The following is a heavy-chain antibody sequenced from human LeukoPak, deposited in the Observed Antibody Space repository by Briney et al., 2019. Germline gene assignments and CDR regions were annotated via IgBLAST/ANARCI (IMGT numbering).Heavy chain of an antibody. CDR2: ISHSGST. CDR1: GGSISRRNW. Sequence: AGTLSLTCAGSGGSISRRNWGTWVRQPPGKGLEGIGEISHSGSTNYNPSLKSRVAISVDKSKNQFSLKLSSVTAADTAVYYCARNGGNSAFDYWGQGNLVTVSS. D-gene: IGHD4-23*01. V-gene: IGHV4-4*02. J-gene: IGHJ4*02. CDR3: ARNGGNSAFDY.